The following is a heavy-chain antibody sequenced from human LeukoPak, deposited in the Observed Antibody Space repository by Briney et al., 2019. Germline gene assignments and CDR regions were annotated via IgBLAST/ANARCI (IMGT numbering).Heavy chain of an antibody. CDR3: ATRYNHYDSSGYYSETFDY. D-gene: IGHD3-22*01. Sequence: PGGSLRLSCAASGFTFSNAWMSWVRQAPGKGLEWVGSIKSKTDGGTTDYAAPVKGRFTISRDDSKNTLYLQMNSLKTEDTAVYYCATRYNHYDSSGYYSETFDYWGQGTLVTVSS. CDR2: IKSKTDGGTT. V-gene: IGHV3-15*01. J-gene: IGHJ4*02. CDR1: GFTFSNAW.